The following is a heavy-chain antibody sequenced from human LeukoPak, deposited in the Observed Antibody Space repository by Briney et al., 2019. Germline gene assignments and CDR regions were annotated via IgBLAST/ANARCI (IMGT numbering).Heavy chain of an antibody. CDR2: IYTSGST. J-gene: IGHJ4*02. CDR1: GGSISSCY. CDR3: AADYGDHQFFDY. V-gene: IGHV4-4*07. Sequence: SETLSLTCSVSGGSISSCYWSGMRQPAGKGLVWIGRIYTSGSTNYTPSLKRRVIMSVDTSKNQSSLKLSSVTAAATAVYYCAADYGDHQFFDYSGQGTLATVHS. D-gene: IGHD4-17*01.